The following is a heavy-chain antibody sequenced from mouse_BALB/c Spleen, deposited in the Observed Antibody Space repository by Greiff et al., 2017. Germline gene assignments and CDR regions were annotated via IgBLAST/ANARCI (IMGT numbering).Heavy chain of an antibody. J-gene: IGHJ4*01. V-gene: IGHV3-1*02. Sequence: EVNLVESGPDLVKPSQSLSLTCTVTGYSITSGYSWNWIRQFPGNKLEWMGYIHYSGSTNYNPSLKSRISITRDTSKNQFFLQLNSVTTEDTATYYCARGAMDYWGQGTSVTVSS. CDR1: GYSITSGYS. CDR3: ARGAMDY. CDR2: IHYSGST.